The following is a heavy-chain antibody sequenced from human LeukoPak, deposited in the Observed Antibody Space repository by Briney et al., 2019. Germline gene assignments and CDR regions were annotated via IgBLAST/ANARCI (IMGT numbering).Heavy chain of an antibody. CDR2: IYPGDSDT. D-gene: IGHD6-13*01. V-gene: IGHV5-51*01. Sequence: GESLKISCKGSGYSFTSYWIGWVRQMPGKGLEWMGIIYPGDSDTRYSPSFQGQVTISADKSISTAYLQWSSLKASDTAMYYCARLRAAAGTRQKGENYFDYWGQGTLVTVSS. CDR3: ARLRAAAGTRQKGENYFDY. J-gene: IGHJ4*02. CDR1: GYSFTSYW.